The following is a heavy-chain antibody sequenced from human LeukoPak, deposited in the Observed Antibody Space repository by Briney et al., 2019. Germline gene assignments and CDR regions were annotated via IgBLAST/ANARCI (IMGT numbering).Heavy chain of an antibody. CDR3: ATVRIGVVIQNYPLDY. CDR1: GGTFSSYA. Sequence: ASVRVSCKASGGTFSSYAISWVRQAPGQGLEWMGWINPNSGGTNYAQKFQGRVTMTRDTSISTAYMELSSLRSEDTAVYYCATVRIGVVIQNYPLDYWGQGTLVTVSS. CDR2: INPNSGGT. D-gene: IGHD3-22*01. V-gene: IGHV1-2*02. J-gene: IGHJ4*02.